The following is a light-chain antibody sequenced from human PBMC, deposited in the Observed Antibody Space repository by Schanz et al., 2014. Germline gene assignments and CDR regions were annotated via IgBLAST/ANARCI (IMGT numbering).Light chain of an antibody. J-gene: IGKJ2*01. V-gene: IGKV3-20*01. CDR3: QQYSRSPPT. CDR2: GAS. CDR1: QSVSDSY. Sequence: EIVLTQSPGTLSLYPGERATLSCRASQSVSDSYLAWYQQKLGQAPRLVIYGASSRATGFPDRFSGSGSGTDFTLTISRLEAEDFDVYYCQQYSRSPPTFGQGTKLEI.